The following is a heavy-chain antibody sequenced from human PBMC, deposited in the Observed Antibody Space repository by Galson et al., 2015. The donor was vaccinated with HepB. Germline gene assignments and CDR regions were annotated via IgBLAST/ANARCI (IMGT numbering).Heavy chain of an antibody. Sequence: SLRLSCAASGFTFSSYSMNWVRQAPGKGLEWVSSISSSSSYIYYADSVKGRFTISRDNAKNSLYLQMNSLRAEDTAVYYCAREVSPQTLWWSWFDPWGQGTLVTVSS. CDR1: GFTFSSYS. J-gene: IGHJ5*02. CDR3: AREVSPQTLWWSWFDP. V-gene: IGHV3-21*01. D-gene: IGHD2-21*01. CDR2: ISSSSSYI.